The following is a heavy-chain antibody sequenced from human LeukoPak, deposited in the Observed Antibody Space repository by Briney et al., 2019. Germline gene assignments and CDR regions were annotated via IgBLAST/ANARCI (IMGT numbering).Heavy chain of an antibody. CDR1: GDSVSSTNYY. CDR3: ATQDSSHY. J-gene: IGHJ4*02. D-gene: IGHD3-22*01. CDR2: IRYSESA. Sequence: PSQTLSLTCTVSGDSVSSTNYYSGWIRQPPGRGLEWIASIRYSESAYYSPSLKSRATISVDTSKNQFSLRLRSLTATDTAVYYCATQDSSHYWGQGTLVTVSS. V-gene: IGHV4-39*01.